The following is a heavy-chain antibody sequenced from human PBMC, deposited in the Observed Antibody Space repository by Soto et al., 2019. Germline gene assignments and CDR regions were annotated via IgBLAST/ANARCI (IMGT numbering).Heavy chain of an antibody. D-gene: IGHD5-12*01. V-gene: IGHV3-23*01. Sequence: EVQLLESGGGLVQPGGSLRLSCAASGFTFSSYAMSWVRQAPGKGLEWVSAISGSGGSTYYADSVKGRFTISRDNSKNTMYLHMTILSAEDTAVYYCAKMYSGSDGRGYWGQGTLVTVSS. CDR1: GFTFSSYA. J-gene: IGHJ4*02. CDR3: AKMYSGSDGRGY. CDR2: ISGSGGST.